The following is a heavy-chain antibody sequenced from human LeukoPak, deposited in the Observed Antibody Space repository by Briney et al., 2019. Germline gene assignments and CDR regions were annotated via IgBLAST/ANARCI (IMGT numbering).Heavy chain of an antibody. Sequence: GGSLRLSCAASGFTFSSYAMHWVRQAPGKGLEWVAVISYDGSNKYYADPVKGRFTISRDNSKNTLYLQMNSLRAEDTAVYYCARSWRPYYYYYMDVWGKGTTVTVSS. CDR3: ARSWRPYYYYYMDV. V-gene: IGHV3-30*04. CDR2: ISYDGSNK. CDR1: GFTFSSYA. J-gene: IGHJ6*03. D-gene: IGHD6-25*01.